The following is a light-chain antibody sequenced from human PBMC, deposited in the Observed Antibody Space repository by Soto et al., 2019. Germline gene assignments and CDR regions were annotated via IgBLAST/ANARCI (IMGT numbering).Light chain of an antibody. CDR2: KAS. J-gene: IGKJ1*01. CDR1: QSISSW. CDR3: QQYNSYST. V-gene: IGKV1-5*03. Sequence: DIQMTQSPSTLSASVGDRVTITCRASQSISSWLAWYQQKPGKAPKLLIYKASSLQSGVPSRFSGSGSGTEFTLTISSLQPDYFATYYCQQYNSYSTFGQGTKVEIK.